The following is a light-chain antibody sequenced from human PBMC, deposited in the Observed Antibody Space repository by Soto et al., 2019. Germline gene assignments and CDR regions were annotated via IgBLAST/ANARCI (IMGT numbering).Light chain of an antibody. V-gene: IGLV4-60*02. J-gene: IGLJ2*01. CDR1: SGHSSYI. CDR3: ETWDSNTRV. Sequence: QLVLTQSSSASASLGSSVKLTCTLSSGHSSYIIAWHHQQPGKAPRYLMKLEGSGSYNKGSGVPDRFSGSSSGADRYLTISNLQFEYEANYYCETWDSNTRVFGGGTKLTVL. CDR2: LEGSGSY.